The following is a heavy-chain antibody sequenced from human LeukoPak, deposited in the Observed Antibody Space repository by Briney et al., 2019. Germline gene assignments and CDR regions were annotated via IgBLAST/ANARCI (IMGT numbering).Heavy chain of an antibody. CDR3: ARSASYLVEVVFYYYYMDV. CDR1: GFTFSSFW. D-gene: IGHD2-15*01. V-gene: IGHV3-7*01. J-gene: IGHJ6*03. CDR2: IKQDGSEK. Sequence: GGSLRLSCEASGFTFSSFWMSWVHQAPGKGLEWVANIKQDGSEKYYVDSVKGRFTISRDNAKTSLYLQMNSLRAEDTAVYYCARSASYLVEVVFYYYYMDVWGKGTTVTVSS.